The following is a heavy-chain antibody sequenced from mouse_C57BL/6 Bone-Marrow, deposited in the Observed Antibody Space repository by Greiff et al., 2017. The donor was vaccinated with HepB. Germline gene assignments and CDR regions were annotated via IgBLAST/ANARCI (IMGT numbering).Heavy chain of an antibody. D-gene: IGHD2-12*01. J-gene: IGHJ3*01. CDR3: TRPPTPFYDGFAY. CDR1: GYTFTSYW. V-gene: IGHV1-5*01. Sequence: EVQGVESGTVLARPGASVKMSCKTSGYTFTSYWMHWVKQRPGQGLEWIGAIYPGNSDTSYNQKFKGKAKLTAVTSASTAYMELSSLTNEDSAVYYCTRPPTPFYDGFAYWGQGTLVTVSA. CDR2: IYPGNSDT.